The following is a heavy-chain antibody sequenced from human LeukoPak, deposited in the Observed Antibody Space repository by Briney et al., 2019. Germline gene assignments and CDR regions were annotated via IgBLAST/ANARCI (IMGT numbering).Heavy chain of an antibody. J-gene: IGHJ6*03. D-gene: IGHD2-15*01. CDR3: AKGFYYCSDGCPQYYYYMDV. Sequence: GGSLRLSCAASGFTFSRHGMHWVRQAPGKGIECVAFIRYDGSDKYYAEYVKGRFTISRDNSENTLYLQMNSLRPEDTAVYYCAKGFYYCSDGCPQYYYYMDVWGKGTTVIVSS. V-gene: IGHV3-30*02. CDR1: GFTFSRHG. CDR2: IRYDGSDK.